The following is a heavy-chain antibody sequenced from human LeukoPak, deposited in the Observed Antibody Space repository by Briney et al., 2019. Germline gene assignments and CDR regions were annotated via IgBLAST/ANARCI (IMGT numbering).Heavy chain of an antibody. V-gene: IGHV4-59*08. D-gene: IGHD6-19*01. J-gene: IGHJ5*02. CDR3: ARAPRRSSGWYSRWFDP. Sequence: SETLSLTCTVSGGSISDNYWSWIRQPPGKGLEWIGYAYYSGHTNYNSSLKSRVTMSLDTSKSQFSLRLSSVTAADTAVYYCARAPRRSSGWYSRWFDPWGQGTLVTVSS. CDR2: AYYSGHT. CDR1: GGSISDNY.